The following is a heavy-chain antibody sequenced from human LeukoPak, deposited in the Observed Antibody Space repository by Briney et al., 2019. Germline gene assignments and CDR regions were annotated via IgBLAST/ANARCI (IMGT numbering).Heavy chain of an antibody. Sequence: PGGSLRLSCAASGFTFSSYAMHCVRQAPGKWLEWVAVFSYDGNNKYYADSVKGRLTISRDNSKNTLYLQMNSLRAEDTAVYYCARDPSYGDYGRYFDYWGQGALVTVSS. D-gene: IGHD4-17*01. V-gene: IGHV3-30-3*01. CDR3: ARDPSYGDYGRYFDY. CDR2: FSYDGNNK. CDR1: GFTFSSYA. J-gene: IGHJ4*03.